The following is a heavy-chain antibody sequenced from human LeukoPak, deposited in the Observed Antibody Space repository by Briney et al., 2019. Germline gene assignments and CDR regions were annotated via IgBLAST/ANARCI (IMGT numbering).Heavy chain of an antibody. Sequence: SETLSLTCTASGGSISSGGYYWSWIRQHPGKGLEWIGYIYYSGSTYYNPSLKSRVTISVDTSKNLFSLKLSAVTAADTAVYYCARGDGSSPDWFDPWGQGTLVTVSS. D-gene: IGHD6-13*01. CDR1: GGSISSGGYY. CDR3: ARGDGSSPDWFDP. V-gene: IGHV4-31*03. CDR2: IYYSGST. J-gene: IGHJ5*01.